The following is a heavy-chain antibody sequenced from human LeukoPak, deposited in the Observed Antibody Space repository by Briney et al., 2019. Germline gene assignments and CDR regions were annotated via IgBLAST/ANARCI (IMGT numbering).Heavy chain of an antibody. V-gene: IGHV4-39*01. CDR2: IYYSGST. Sequence: PSETLSLTCTVSGGSISSSSYYWGWIRQPPGKGLEWIGSIYYSGSTYYNPSLKSRVTISVDTSKNQFSLKLSSVTAADTAVYYCARVVPAAIGYYQHWGRGTLVIVSS. J-gene: IGHJ1*01. CDR3: ARVVPAAIGYYQH. CDR1: GGSISSSSYY. D-gene: IGHD2-2*02.